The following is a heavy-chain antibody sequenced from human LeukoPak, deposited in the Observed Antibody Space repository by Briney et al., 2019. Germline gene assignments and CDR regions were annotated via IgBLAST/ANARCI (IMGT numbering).Heavy chain of an antibody. CDR2: ISAYNGNT. J-gene: IGHJ4*02. Sequence: ASVKVSCKASGYTFTSYGISWVRQAPGQGLEWMGWISAYNGNTNYAQKLQGRVTMTTDTSTSTAYMELRSLRSDDTAMYYCARGPYYDYVWGSYRAWDFDYWGQGTLVTVSS. CDR1: GYTFTSYG. V-gene: IGHV1-18*01. D-gene: IGHD3-16*02. CDR3: ARGPYYDYVWGSYRAWDFDY.